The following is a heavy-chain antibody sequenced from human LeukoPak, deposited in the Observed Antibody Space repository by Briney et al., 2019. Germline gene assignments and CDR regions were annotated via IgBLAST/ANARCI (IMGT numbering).Heavy chain of an antibody. D-gene: IGHD2-15*01. CDR1: GGSISSYY. CDR3: ARVPCSGGSCYPAFDY. CDR2: IYYSGST. J-gene: IGHJ4*02. V-gene: IGHV4-59*01. Sequence: SETLSLTCTVSGGSISSYYWSWIRQPPGKGLEWIGYIYYSGSTNYNPSLKSRVNISVDTSKNQFSLKLSSVTAADTAVYYCARVPCSGGSCYPAFDYWGQGTLVTVSS.